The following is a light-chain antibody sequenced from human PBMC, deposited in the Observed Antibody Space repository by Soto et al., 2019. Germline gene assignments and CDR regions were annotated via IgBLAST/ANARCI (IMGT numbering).Light chain of an antibody. J-gene: IGLJ1*01. CDR2: EGS. CDR3: CSYAGSTLGV. Sequence: QSVLTQHASVSGSPGQSITISCTGTSSDVGSYNLVSWYQQHPGKAPKLMIYEGSKRPSGVSNRFSGSKSGNTASLTISGLQAEDEADYYCCSYAGSTLGVFGTGTKVTVL. V-gene: IGLV2-23*01. CDR1: SSDVGSYNL.